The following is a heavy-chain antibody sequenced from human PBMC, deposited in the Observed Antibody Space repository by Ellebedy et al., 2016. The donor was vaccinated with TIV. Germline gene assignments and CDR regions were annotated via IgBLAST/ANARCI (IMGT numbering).Heavy chain of an antibody. V-gene: IGHV4-4*07. J-gene: IGHJ4*02. D-gene: IGHD7-27*01. CDR3: ARDTVPANWGPLFDY. CDR1: GLTFSSHA. Sequence: MPGGSLRLSCAASGLTFSSHAMSWIRQPAGEGLEWIGRIFTSGTTNFNPSLKSRLTMSVDTSKNQFSLKLSSVTAADTAVYYCARDTVPANWGPLFDYWGQGTLVTVSS. CDR2: IFTSGTT.